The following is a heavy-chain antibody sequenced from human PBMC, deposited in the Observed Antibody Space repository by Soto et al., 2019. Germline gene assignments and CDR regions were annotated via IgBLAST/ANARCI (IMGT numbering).Heavy chain of an antibody. V-gene: IGHV4-59*12. CDR2: LHHSGGT. J-gene: IGHJ4*02. Sequence: SETLSLTCTVSDDSMRSFSWRWNRQPPGKGLECIGSLHHSGGTSYSPSLKSRVVMSLDSYKKHFSLKETSVTPVDTAMYYCARDTRGGGWYIGFDYWGQGTLVTVSS. CDR1: DDSMRSFS. D-gene: IGHD6-19*01. CDR3: ARDTRGGGWYIGFDY.